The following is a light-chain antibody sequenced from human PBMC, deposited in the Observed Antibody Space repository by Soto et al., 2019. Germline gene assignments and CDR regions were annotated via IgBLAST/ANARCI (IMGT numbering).Light chain of an antibody. CDR1: QSVSSN. Sequence: EIVMTQSPATLSVSPGERATLSCRASQSVSSNFAWYQQKPGQAPRLLIYGASTRATGIPARFSGSGSGTEFTLTISSLQSEDFAVYYCQQYNKWPPITFGGGTKVEIK. J-gene: IGKJ4*02. CDR3: QQYNKWPPIT. CDR2: GAS. V-gene: IGKV3-15*01.